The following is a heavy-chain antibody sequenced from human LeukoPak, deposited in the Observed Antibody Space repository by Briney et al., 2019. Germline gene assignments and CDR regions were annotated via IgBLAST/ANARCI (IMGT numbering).Heavy chain of an antibody. J-gene: IGHJ5*02. D-gene: IGHD1-26*01. CDR2: IYPRDGST. V-gene: IGHV1-46*01. CDR3: ARGSLIVGATRVRFDP. Sequence: ASVKVSCTVSGYSFTSNYIHWVRQAPGQGLEWMGMIYPRDGSTSYAQRFQDRVTVTRDTSTSTVHMELSGLRSDDTAVYYCARGSLIVGATRVRFDPWGQGTLVTVSS. CDR1: GYSFTSNY.